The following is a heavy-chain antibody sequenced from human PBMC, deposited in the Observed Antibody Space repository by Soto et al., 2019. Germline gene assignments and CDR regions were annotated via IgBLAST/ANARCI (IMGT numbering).Heavy chain of an antibody. CDR2: IGTSGSYI. V-gene: IGHV3-21*01. CDR1: LFIFSRYS. CDR3: ARGSAFIGLDY. J-gene: IGHJ4*02. Sequence: GGSLRLSCTFSLFIFSRYSMNWVLQAPGKGLEWVSSIGTSGSYIYDTDSVKGRFTISRGNTKDSLYLQMNSLRAEDTAIYYCARGSAFIGLDYWGQGTPVTVSS. D-gene: IGHD1-26*01.